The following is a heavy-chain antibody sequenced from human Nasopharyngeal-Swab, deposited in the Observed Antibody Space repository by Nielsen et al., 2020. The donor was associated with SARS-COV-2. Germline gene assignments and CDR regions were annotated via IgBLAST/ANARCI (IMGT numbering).Heavy chain of an antibody. CDR1: GYSFTSYW. D-gene: IGHD5-18*01. J-gene: IGHJ6*02. V-gene: IGHV5-10-1*01. CDR3: ARQMVTNHYYYYGMDV. Sequence: KVSCKGSGYSFTSYWISWVRQMPGKGLEWMGRIDPSDSYTNYSPSFQGHVTTSADKSISTAYLQWSSLKASDTAMYNCARQMVTNHYYYYGMDVWGQGTTVTVSS. CDR2: IDPSDSYT.